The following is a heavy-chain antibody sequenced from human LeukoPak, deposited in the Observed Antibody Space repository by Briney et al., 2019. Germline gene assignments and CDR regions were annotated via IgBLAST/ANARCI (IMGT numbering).Heavy chain of an antibody. CDR2: LNGATGVT. D-gene: IGHD6-19*01. J-gene: IGHJ4*02. V-gene: IGHV3-23*01. CDR3: AIKDVRRGGWYWGY. CDR1: GLTLSTHA. Sequence: GGSLRLSCAASGLTLSTHAMIWVWVRQAPGKGLEWVSALNGATGVTYYADSVKGRLALSRDSSDSTLYLQMNSLRVEDTAMYYCAIKDVRRGGWYWGYWGQGTQVAVSS.